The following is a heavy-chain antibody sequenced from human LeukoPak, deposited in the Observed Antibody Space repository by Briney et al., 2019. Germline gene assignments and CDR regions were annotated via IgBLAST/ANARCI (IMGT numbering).Heavy chain of an antibody. V-gene: IGHV3-7*01. Sequence: GGSLRLSCAASGFTFSTYWMSWVRQAPGKGLEWVANIKQDGSEKYYLDPVKGRFTISRDNAKNSLYLQMSSLRAEDTAVYFCTREAAAGIDYWGQGTLVTVSS. CDR3: TREAAAGIDY. CDR2: IKQDGSEK. D-gene: IGHD6-13*01. J-gene: IGHJ4*02. CDR1: GFTFSTYW.